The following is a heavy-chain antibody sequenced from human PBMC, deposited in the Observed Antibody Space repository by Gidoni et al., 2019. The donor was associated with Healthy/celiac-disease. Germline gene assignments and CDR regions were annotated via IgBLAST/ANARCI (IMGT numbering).Heavy chain of an antibody. J-gene: IGHJ5*02. V-gene: IGHV3-30*18. CDR1: GFTFSSYG. CDR2: ISYDGSNK. D-gene: IGHD7-27*01. CDR3: AKDWGGFDP. Sequence: QVQLVESGGGVVQPGRSLRLSWAASGFTFSSYGMHWVRQAPGKGLEWVAVISYDGSNKYYADSVKGRFTISRDNSKNTLYLQMNSLRAEDTAVYYCAKDWGGFDPWGQGTLVTVSS.